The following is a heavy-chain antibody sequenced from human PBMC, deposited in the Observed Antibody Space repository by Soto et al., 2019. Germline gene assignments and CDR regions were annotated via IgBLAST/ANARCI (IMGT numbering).Heavy chain of an antibody. Sequence: QVQLVQSGAEVTKPGSSVKVSCQTSGDTFSTYAVSWVRQAPGQGLEWMGGIIPLFGTPKYAQKFQGRVTITTDESTSTAYMALSSLKSEDTAVYYCARSPDSHGQWPLLYWGQGTLVTVSS. J-gene: IGHJ4*02. CDR1: GDTFSTYA. V-gene: IGHV1-69*05. CDR2: IIPLFGTP. CDR3: ARSPDSHGQWPLLY. D-gene: IGHD2-21*01.